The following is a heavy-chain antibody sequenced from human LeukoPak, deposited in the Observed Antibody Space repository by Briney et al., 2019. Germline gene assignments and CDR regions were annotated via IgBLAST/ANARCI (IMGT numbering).Heavy chain of an antibody. CDR2: ISGSGGST. D-gene: IGHD6-19*01. V-gene: IGHV3-23*01. J-gene: IGHJ4*02. CDR3: AKRGSSGWYAFDY. CDR1: GFTFSSYA. Sequence: PGGSLRLSCAASGFTFSSYAMSRVRQAPGKGLEWVSAISGSGGSTYYADSVKGRFTISRDNSKNTLYLQMNSLRAEDTAVYYCAKRGSSGWYAFDYWGQGTLVTVSS.